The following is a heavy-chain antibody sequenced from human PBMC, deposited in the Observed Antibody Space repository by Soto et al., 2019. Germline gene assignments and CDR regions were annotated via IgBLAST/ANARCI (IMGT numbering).Heavy chain of an antibody. D-gene: IGHD3-22*01. J-gene: IGHJ4*02. CDR3: ARDLGYYDSSGYFDY. V-gene: IGHV3-11*01. CDR2: ISSSDSII. CDR1: GFTFSNYY. Sequence: GGSMRLSSAASGFTFSNYYMSWIRRAQGKGLEWVSYISSSDSIIYYSDSVKGRFIISRDNAKNSLYLQMNSLRAEDTAVYYCARDLGYYDSSGYFDYWGQGTLVTVSS.